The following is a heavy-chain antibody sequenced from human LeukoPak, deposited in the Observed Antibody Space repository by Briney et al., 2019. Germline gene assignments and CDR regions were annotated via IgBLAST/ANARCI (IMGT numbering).Heavy chain of an antibody. Sequence: ASVKVSCKASGYTFTRYYIHWVRQAPGQGLEWMGIINPSGGSATYAQKFQGRVTMTRDTSTSTVYMELSSLRSEDTAVYYCARAGDYPFDYWGQGTLVTVSS. CDR3: ARAGDYPFDY. D-gene: IGHD4-17*01. CDR2: INPSGGSA. J-gene: IGHJ4*02. CDR1: GYTFTRYY. V-gene: IGHV1-46*01.